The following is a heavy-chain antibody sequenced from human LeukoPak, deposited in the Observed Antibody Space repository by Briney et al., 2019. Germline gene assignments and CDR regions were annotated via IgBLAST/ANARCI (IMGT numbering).Heavy chain of an antibody. J-gene: IGHJ4*02. V-gene: IGHV3-30*18. CDR2: ISYDGSNK. CDR1: GFTFSSYG. D-gene: IGHD3-9*01. Sequence: GGSLRLSCAASGFTFSSYGMHWVRQAPGKGLEWVAVISYDGSNKYYADSVKGRFTTSRDNSKNTLYLQMNSLRAEDTAVYYCAKDHILSLDYWGQGTLVTVSS. CDR3: AKDHILSLDY.